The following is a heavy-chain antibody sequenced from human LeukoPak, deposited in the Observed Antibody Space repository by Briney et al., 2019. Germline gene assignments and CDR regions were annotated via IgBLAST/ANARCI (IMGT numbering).Heavy chain of an antibody. V-gene: IGHV3-23*01. CDR1: GFSFSIYA. Sequence: GGSLRLSCAASGFSFSIYAMSWVRQAPGRGLQWVSGISASGATTYYADSLKGRFTISRDISKNTLYLQMNSLRAEDTAVYYCAKSYDFWSGYRLLDYWGQGTLVTVSS. J-gene: IGHJ4*02. CDR2: ISASGATT. CDR3: AKSYDFWSGYRLLDY. D-gene: IGHD3-3*01.